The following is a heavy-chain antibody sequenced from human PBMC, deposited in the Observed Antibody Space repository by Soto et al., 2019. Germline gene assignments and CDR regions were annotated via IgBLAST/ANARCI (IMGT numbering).Heavy chain of an antibody. V-gene: IGHV4-31*03. CDR3: ARSGDILTFRGFDI. J-gene: IGHJ3*02. D-gene: IGHD3-9*01. Sequence: PSETLSLTCTVSGGSISSGGYYWSWIRQHPGKGLEWIGYIYYSGSTYYKPSLKSRVTISVDTSKNQFSLKLSSVTAADTAVYYCARSGDILTFRGFDIWGQGTMVTVSS. CDR1: GGSISSGGYY. CDR2: IYYSGST.